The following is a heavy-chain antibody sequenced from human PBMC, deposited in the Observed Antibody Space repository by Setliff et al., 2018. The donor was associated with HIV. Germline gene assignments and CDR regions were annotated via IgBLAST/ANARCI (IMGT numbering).Heavy chain of an antibody. CDR3: ARRGRDGVFIMFATGFDP. V-gene: IGHV4-39*01. J-gene: IGHJ5*02. CDR2: IFYTWST. CDR1: GGSISSSTYY. D-gene: IGHD2-8*01. Sequence: SETLSLTCSVSGGSISSSTYYWGWIRQPPGKGLEWIGDIFYTWSTYYNPSLKSRVAISVDTSENQFSLKLNSVTAADTAVYYCARRGRDGVFIMFATGFDPWGQGALVTV.